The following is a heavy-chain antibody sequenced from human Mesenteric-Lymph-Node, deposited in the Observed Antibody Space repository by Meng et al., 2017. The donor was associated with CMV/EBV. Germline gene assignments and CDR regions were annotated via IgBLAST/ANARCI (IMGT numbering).Heavy chain of an antibody. D-gene: IGHD2-2*01. CDR2: ISETSYYI. V-gene: IGHV3-21*01. J-gene: IGHJ3*02. Sequence: GESLKISCATSGFTFGSYSMTWVRQAPGKGLEWVSSISETSYYIYHADSVKGRFTISRDNAKNSLYLQMNSLRAEDTAVYYCARADLGYCSSTSCYAFDIWGQGTMVTVSS. CDR1: GFTFGSYS. CDR3: ARADLGYCSSTSCYAFDI.